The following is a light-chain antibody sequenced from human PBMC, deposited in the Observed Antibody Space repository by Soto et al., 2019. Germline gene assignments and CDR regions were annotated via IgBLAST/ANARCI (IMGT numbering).Light chain of an antibody. CDR2: AAS. J-gene: IGKJ1*01. V-gene: IGKV1-39*01. Sequence: DIQMTQSPSSLSASVADRFTITCRASQSIRRSLNWYQQKPGKAPNLLIYAASSLQTGVPSRFTGSGSGTDFTLTISNLQPEDFAVYYCQQTYSSPRTFGQGTKVDIK. CDR3: QQTYSSPRT. CDR1: QSIRRS.